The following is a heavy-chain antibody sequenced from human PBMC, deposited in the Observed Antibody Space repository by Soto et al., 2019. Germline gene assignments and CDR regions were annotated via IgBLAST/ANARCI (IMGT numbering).Heavy chain of an antibody. Sequence: PGGSVTLSCAASGFTFSTNWMHWVRQLPGKGLVWVSRINSDGSRKTYADSVRGRFTVSRNNAKNTLYLQMNSLRDEDTAVYYCKTDVVVVPSSNEPRDYWGQGTLVTVSS. CDR3: KTDVVVVPSSNEPRDY. J-gene: IGHJ4*02. V-gene: IGHV3-74*01. D-gene: IGHD2-2*01. CDR1: GFTFSTNW. CDR2: INSDGSRK.